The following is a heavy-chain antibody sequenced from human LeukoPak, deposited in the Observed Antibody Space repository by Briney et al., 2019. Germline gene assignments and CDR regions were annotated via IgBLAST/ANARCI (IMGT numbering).Heavy chain of an antibody. D-gene: IGHD3-22*01. V-gene: IGHV3-23*01. J-gene: IGHJ4*02. CDR2: ISGNGDIT. CDR1: GFTFNKYV. CDR3: ARGLAYSDSRGYNYFYF. Sequence: GGSLRLSCAASGFTFNKYVISWVRQAPGKGLQWVSSISGNGDITHYADSVRGRLTISRDNSRNTLYVQMKSLRAEDTAVYYCARGLAYSDSRGYNYFYFWGQGTLVTVSS.